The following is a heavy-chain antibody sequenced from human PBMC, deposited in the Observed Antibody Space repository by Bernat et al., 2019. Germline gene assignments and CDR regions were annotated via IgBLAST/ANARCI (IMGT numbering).Heavy chain of an antibody. D-gene: IGHD3-22*01. CDR1: GGSIRSDSDY. J-gene: IGHJ4*02. V-gene: IGHV4-39*01. CDR2: IYYTGGT. CDR3: ARRSAVVATH. Sequence: LQLQESGPGLVKSSETLSLTCTVSGGSIRSDSDYWAWIRQPPGKGLEWVASIYYTGGTYYNPSLKSRVTISIDTSKNQFSLKLSSVTAADTAVYYCARRSAVVATHWGQGTLVTVSS.